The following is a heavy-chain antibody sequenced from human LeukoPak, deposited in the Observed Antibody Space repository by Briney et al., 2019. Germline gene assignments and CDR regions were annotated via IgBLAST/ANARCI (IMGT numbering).Heavy chain of an antibody. CDR3: ARGYSYDPNSFDY. D-gene: IGHD5-18*01. V-gene: IGHV1-2*06. Sequence: GASVKVSCKASGYSFTGYYIHWVRQAPGQGLEWMGRINPNSGGPDYAQKFQGRVTMTMDTSISTAYLELSRLRNDDTAVYFCARGYSYDPNSFDYWGQGTLVTVSS. CDR1: GYSFTGYY. J-gene: IGHJ4*02. CDR2: INPNSGGP.